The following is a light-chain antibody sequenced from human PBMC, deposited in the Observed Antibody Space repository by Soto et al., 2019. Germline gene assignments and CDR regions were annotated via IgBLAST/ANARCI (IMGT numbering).Light chain of an antibody. Sequence: DIQMTQSPTSLSASVGDRVTITCRASQDIRNELGWYQQKPGKAPKRLIYAASSLPSGVPSRFSGSGSGTEFPLTISTLQPEDFATYYCLQHYGYPLTFGGGTKVEIK. CDR3: LQHYGYPLT. J-gene: IGKJ4*01. V-gene: IGKV1-17*01. CDR2: AAS. CDR1: QDIRNE.